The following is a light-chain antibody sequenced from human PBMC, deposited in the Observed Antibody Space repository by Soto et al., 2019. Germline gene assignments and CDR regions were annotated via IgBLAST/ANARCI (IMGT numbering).Light chain of an antibody. Sequence: DIQMIQSPSSLSASVGDRVTITCRASQGINDYLAWFQLKPGKVPKLLIYAASTLQSGVPSRFSGSGSGTDFTLTINSLQPEDVATYYCQKYNSAPWTFGQGTKVDIK. J-gene: IGKJ1*01. CDR2: AAS. V-gene: IGKV1-27*01. CDR1: QGINDY. CDR3: QKYNSAPWT.